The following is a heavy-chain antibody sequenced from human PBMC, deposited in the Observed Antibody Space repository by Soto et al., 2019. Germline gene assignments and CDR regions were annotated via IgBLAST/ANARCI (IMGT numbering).Heavy chain of an antibody. CDR1: EFTFGTYS. J-gene: IGHJ6*01. D-gene: IGHD1-1*01. CDR3: ARGIQPPTLSPWDV. V-gene: IGHV3-64D*06. Sequence: PGGSLRLSCSASEFTFGTYSMHCVRQAPGKGLEYISGITGNGGSTYYADSVKGRFYISRDNSKNTLYLQMSSLRDEDSGVYYCARGIQPPTLSPWDVWGPGTSVTVSS. CDR2: ITGNGGST.